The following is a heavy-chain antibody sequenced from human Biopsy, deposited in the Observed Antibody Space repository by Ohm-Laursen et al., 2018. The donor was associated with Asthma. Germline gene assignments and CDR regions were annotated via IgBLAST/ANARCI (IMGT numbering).Heavy chain of an antibody. J-gene: IGHJ3*02. V-gene: IGHV3-53*01. CDR1: GVNVANNY. Sequence: GSLRLSCAASGVNVANNYMTWVRQAPGKGLEWVSIMDAGGSRFYADRVKGRFTISRDNSKNTLYLQMDSLRPEDTALYYCARACDTNDYGPAFDIWGLGTMVTVSS. CDR3: ARACDTNDYGPAFDI. D-gene: IGHD4-17*01. CDR2: MDAGGSR.